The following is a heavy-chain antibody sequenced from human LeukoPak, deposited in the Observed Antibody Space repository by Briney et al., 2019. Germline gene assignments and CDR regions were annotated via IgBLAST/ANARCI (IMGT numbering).Heavy chain of an antibody. CDR3: ARALYGSGSYYRWYWDNWFDP. CDR2: ISSSGSTI. CDR1: GFTFSDYY. J-gene: IGHJ5*02. V-gene: IGHV3-11*01. Sequence: GGSLRLSCAASGFTFSDYYMSWIRQAPGKGLEWVSYISSSGSTIYYADSLKGRFTISRDNAKNSLYLQMNRLRAEDTAVYYCARALYGSGSYYRWYWDNWFDPWGQGTLVTVSS. D-gene: IGHD3-10*01.